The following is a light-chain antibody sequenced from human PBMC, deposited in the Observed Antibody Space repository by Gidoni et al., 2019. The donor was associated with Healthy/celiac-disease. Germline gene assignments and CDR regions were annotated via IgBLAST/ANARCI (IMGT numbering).Light chain of an antibody. J-gene: IGKJ3*01. CDR3: QQYDNLLSFT. V-gene: IGKV1-33*01. Sequence: DIQMTQSPSYLSASVGDRVTITCQASQDISNYLNWYQQKPGKAPKLLIYDASNLETGVPSRFSGSGSGTDFTFTISSLQPEDIATYYCQQYDNLLSFTFGPXTKVDIK. CDR1: QDISNY. CDR2: DAS.